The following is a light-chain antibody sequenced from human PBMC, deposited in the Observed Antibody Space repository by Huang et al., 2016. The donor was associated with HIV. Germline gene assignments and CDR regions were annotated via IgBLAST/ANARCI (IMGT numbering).Light chain of an antibody. J-gene: IGKJ2*01. CDR2: GAS. V-gene: IGKV1-33*01. CDR1: QEIRSY. Sequence: IQMTQSPASLSAYVGDRVTISCQANQEIRSYLNWYQKKPGKAPRLLIYGASNLQAGVPSRFSGNGSGTDFTITISSLQSEDIATYYCQQYDSLYTFGQGTRLEIK. CDR3: QQYDSLYT.